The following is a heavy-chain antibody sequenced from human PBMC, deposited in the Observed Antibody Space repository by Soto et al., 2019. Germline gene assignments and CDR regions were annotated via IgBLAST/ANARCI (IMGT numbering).Heavy chain of an antibody. CDR3: ARLNRGSYYGMDV. CDR1: GYSISSGYY. Sequence: SETLSLTCAVSGYSISSGYYWGWIRQPPGKGLEWIGSIYHSGSTYYNPSLKSRVTISVDTSKNQFSLKLSSVTAADTAVYYCARLNRGSYYGMDVWGQGTAVTVSS. CDR2: IYHSGST. J-gene: IGHJ6*02. D-gene: IGHD1-26*01. V-gene: IGHV4-38-2*01.